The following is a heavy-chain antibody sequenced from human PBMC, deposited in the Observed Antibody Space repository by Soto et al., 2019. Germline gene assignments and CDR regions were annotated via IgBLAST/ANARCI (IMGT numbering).Heavy chain of an antibody. CDR2: IKEDGSER. Sequence: EVQLVESGGGLVQPGGSLRLSCAASGFTLSSAWMTWVRQAPGKGLEWVANIKEDGSERYYVRSVEGRFTVSRDNAKNSLYLQMDSLRAEDTAIYYCVRSYDFWGQGTQVTVSS. J-gene: IGHJ4*02. CDR3: VRSYDF. CDR1: GFTLSSAW. V-gene: IGHV3-7*05.